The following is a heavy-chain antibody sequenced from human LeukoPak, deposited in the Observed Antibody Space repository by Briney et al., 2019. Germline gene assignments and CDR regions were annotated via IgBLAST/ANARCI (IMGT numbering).Heavy chain of an antibody. J-gene: IGHJ4*02. CDR1: GFTFSSYG. D-gene: IGHD6-19*01. V-gene: IGHV3-30*02. CDR3: VCGEGCSSGWYLDY. CDR2: IRYDGSNK. Sequence: GGSLRLSCAASGFTFSSYGMHWVRQAPGKGLEWVAFIRYDGSNKYYADSVKGRFTISRDNSKNTLYLQMNSLRAEDTAVYYCVCGEGCSSGWYLDYWGQGTLVTVSS.